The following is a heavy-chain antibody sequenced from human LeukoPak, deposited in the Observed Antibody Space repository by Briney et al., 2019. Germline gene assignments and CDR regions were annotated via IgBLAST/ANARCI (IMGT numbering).Heavy chain of an antibody. D-gene: IGHD1-26*01. CDR3: AKDRLGRVVGATWFDP. CDR2: ISGSGSST. CDR1: GFTFSSYA. J-gene: IGHJ5*02. Sequence: PGGSLRLSCAASGFTFSSYAMSWVRQAPGKGLEWVSAISGSGSSTYYADSVKGRFTISRDNSKNTLHLQMNSLRAEDTAVYYCAKDRLGRVVGATWFDPWGQGTLVTVSS. V-gene: IGHV3-23*01.